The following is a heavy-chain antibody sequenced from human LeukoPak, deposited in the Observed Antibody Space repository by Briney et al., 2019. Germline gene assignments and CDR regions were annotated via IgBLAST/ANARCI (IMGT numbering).Heavy chain of an antibody. CDR3: VRSIDY. CDR2: INQDGSAA. J-gene: IGHJ4*02. CDR1: GFTFSHYW. V-gene: IGHV3-7*01. Sequence: PGGSLRLSCEASGFTFSHYWMAWVRQTPGKGLEWVANINQDGSAAFYVDSVEGRVTISRDNAESSLYLQMYGLTAEDTAVYYCVRSIDYWGQGTLVTVSS.